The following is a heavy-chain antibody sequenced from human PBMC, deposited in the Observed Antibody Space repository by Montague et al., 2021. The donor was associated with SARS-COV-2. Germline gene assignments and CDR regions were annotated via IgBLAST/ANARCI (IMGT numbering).Heavy chain of an antibody. CDR1: GFSLSTSGMC. Sequence: TLSLTCTFSGFSLSTSGMCVSWIRQPPGKTLEWLALIDWDDDNYYSTSLKTRLTISKDTSKNQVALTMTNMDPVDTATYYCARIRDYDILTGSYSGFDYWGQGTLATVSS. V-gene: IGHV2-70*01. J-gene: IGHJ4*02. CDR2: IDWDDDN. CDR3: ARIRDYDILTGSYSGFDY. D-gene: IGHD3-9*01.